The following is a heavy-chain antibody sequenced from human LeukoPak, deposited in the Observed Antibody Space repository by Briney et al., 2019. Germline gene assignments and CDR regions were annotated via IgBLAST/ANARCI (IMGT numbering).Heavy chain of an antibody. CDR2: ISGSGGST. Sequence: PGGSLRLSCAASGFTFSSYAMSWVRQAPGKGLEWVSGISGSGGSTYYADSVKGRFTISRDNSKNTLYLQMNSLRAEDTAVYYCAKDKYYASSGDNGLSSYFDYWGQGTLVTVSS. CDR3: AKDKYYASSGDNGLSSYFDY. V-gene: IGHV3-23*01. CDR1: GFTFSSYA. D-gene: IGHD3-22*01. J-gene: IGHJ4*02.